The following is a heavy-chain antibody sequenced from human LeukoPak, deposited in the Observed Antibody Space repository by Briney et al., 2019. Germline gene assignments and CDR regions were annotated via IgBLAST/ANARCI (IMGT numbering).Heavy chain of an antibody. CDR2: IYYSGST. Sequence: SQTLSLTCTVSGGSVSSGDYYWSWIRQPPGKGLEWIGYIYYSGSTYYNPSLKSRVTISVDTSKNRFSLKLSSVTAADTAVYYCATHSSGYDSGNDAFDIWGQGTMVTVSS. D-gene: IGHD3-10*01. CDR3: ATHSSGYDSGNDAFDI. V-gene: IGHV4-30-4*08. J-gene: IGHJ3*02. CDR1: GGSVSSGDYY.